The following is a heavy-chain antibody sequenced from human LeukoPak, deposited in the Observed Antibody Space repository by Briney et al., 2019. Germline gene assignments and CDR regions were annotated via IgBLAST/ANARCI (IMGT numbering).Heavy chain of an antibody. D-gene: IGHD6-19*01. J-gene: IGHJ4*02. CDR3: ARGTIGWAGVDY. V-gene: IGHV3-30*02. CDR2: IRYDESNK. Sequence: PGGSLRLSCAASGFTFSSYGMHWVRQAPGKGLEWVAFIRYDESNKYYAESVKGRFTIARDNSKNTLYLQMNSLRAEDTAVYYCARGTIGWAGVDYWSQGTLVTVSS. CDR1: GFTFSSYG.